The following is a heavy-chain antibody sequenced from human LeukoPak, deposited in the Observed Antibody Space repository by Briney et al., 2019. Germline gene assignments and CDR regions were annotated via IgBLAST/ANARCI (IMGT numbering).Heavy chain of an antibody. J-gene: IGHJ4*02. CDR3: ARQVRGCSDGSCYAIDY. D-gene: IGHD2-15*01. V-gene: IGHV4-39*01. Sequence: SXXYGASTYYNPSLKGRVTISVDTSKNQFSLKLSSVTAADTAVYYCARQVRGCSDGSCYAIDYWGQGTLVTVSS. CDR2: XXYGAST.